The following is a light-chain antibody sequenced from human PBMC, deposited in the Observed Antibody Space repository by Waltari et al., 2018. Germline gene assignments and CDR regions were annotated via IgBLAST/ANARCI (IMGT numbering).Light chain of an antibody. CDR2: GAS. J-gene: IGKJ1*01. CDR1: QSVATY. Sequence: EIVLSQSPGTLSLSPGERATLSCRASQSVATYLAWYQQKTGQAPRPRIYGASSRATGVPDRFSASGSGTDFSLTISSLEPEDFAVYYCQHYVRLPVTFGQGTKVEIK. CDR3: QHYVRLPVT. V-gene: IGKV3-20*01.